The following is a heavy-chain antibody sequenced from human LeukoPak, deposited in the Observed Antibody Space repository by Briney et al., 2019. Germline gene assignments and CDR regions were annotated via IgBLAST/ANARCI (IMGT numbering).Heavy chain of an antibody. V-gene: IGHV5-51*01. CDR1: GYSFTSYW. J-gene: IGHJ6*02. CDR2: IYAGDSDT. Sequence: GESRKISCKGSGYSFTSYWIGWVRQMPGKGLEWMGIIYAGDSDTRYSPSFRGQVTISADKSISTAYLQWSSLKASDTAMYYCARHGNDYGDYYYGMDVWGQGTTVTVSS. CDR3: ARHGNDYGDYYYGMDV. D-gene: IGHD4-17*01.